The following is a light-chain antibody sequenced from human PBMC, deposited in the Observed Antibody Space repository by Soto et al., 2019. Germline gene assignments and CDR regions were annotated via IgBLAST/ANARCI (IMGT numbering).Light chain of an antibody. CDR1: SSDVGGYNY. CDR3: SSYTISSTPPGV. CDR2: DVS. J-gene: IGLJ2*01. Sequence: QSVLTQPASVSGSPGQSITISCTGTSSDVGGYNYVSWYQQHPGKAPKLMIYDVSNRPSGVSNRFSGSKSGNTASLTISGLQAEDEAHYYCSSYTISSTPPGVFGGGTKVTVL. V-gene: IGLV2-14*01.